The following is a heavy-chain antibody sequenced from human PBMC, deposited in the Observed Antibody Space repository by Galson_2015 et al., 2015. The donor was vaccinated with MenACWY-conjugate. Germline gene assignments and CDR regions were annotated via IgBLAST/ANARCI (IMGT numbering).Heavy chain of an antibody. D-gene: IGHD2-8*02. CDR1: GRSFSGSY. V-gene: IGHV4-34*01. Sequence: ETLSLTCAVYGRSFSGSYWSWIRHSPGKGLEWIGEVNNRGSTSYNASLKSRVTILIDTSKNQFSLSLSSVTAADTAVYYCVRGDSGPRLEDWGQGTLVTVSS. CDR2: VNNRGST. CDR3: VRGDSGPRLED. J-gene: IGHJ4*02.